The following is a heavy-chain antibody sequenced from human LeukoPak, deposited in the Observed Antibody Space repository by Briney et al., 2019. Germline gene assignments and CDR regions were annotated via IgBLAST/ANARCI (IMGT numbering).Heavy chain of an antibody. Sequence: ASVKVSCKASGYTFTGYYMHWVRQAPGQGLEGMGWINPNSGGTNYAQKFQGRVTMTRDTSISTAYMELSRLRSDDTAVYYCARADAEPGIAAAGALRFWGQGTLVTVSS. CDR1: GYTFTGYY. CDR2: INPNSGGT. J-gene: IGHJ4*02. V-gene: IGHV1-2*02. D-gene: IGHD6-13*01. CDR3: ARADAEPGIAAAGALRF.